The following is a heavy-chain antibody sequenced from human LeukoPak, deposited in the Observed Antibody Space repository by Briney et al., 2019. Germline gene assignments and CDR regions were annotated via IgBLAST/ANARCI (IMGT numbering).Heavy chain of an antibody. Sequence: PSETLSLTCTVSGGSISSDYWSWIRLPPGKGLEWIGYVYYMGSTNYNPSLKGRVTISVDTSRNQFSLILSSVTAADTAVYYCVGGDMSSIHYYGMDVWGQGTTVTVSS. CDR2: VYYMGST. CDR1: GGSISSDY. D-gene: IGHD2-21*01. J-gene: IGHJ6*02. CDR3: VGGDMSSIHYYGMDV. V-gene: IGHV4-59*01.